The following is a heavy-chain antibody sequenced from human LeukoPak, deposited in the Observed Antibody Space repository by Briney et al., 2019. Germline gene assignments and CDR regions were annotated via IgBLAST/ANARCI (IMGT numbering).Heavy chain of an antibody. V-gene: IGHV3-43*01. CDR1: GFTFDDIT. CDR2: ITLVGAIT. J-gene: IGHJ4*02. D-gene: IGHD4-17*01. Sequence: GGSRRFSWAASGFTFDDITMHGVGQAPGKGLNGGSLITLVGAITYYAHSVKPRLPISRDNSKHSLSLQMHSLRTEHSALYYCAKDMGGDYGGTIDYWGQGTLVPVFS. CDR3: AKDMGGDYGGTIDY.